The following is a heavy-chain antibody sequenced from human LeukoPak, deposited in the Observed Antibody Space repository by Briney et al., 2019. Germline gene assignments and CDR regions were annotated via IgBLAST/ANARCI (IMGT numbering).Heavy chain of an antibody. D-gene: IGHD3-22*01. CDR2: ISSSSSYI. CDR3: AREGGGYYVDY. V-gene: IGHV3-21*01. Sequence: GGSLRLSCAASGFTFSSYSMDWVRQAPGKGLEWVSSISSSSSYIYYADSVKGRFTISRDNAKNSLYLQMDSLRAEDTAVYYCAREGGGYYVDYWGQGTLVTVSS. CDR1: GFTFSSYS. J-gene: IGHJ4*02.